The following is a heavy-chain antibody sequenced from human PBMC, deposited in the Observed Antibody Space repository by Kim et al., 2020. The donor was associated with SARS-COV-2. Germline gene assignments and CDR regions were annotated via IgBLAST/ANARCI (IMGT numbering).Heavy chain of an antibody. J-gene: IGHJ6*02. CDR1: GGSFSGYY. D-gene: IGHD1-1*01. CDR2: INHSGST. V-gene: IGHV4-34*01. CDR3: ARGTGTTFRYYYYGMDV. Sequence: SETLSLTCAVYGGSFSGYYWSWIRQPPGKGLEWIGEINHSGSTNYNPSLKSRVTISVDTSKNQFSLKLSSVTAADTAVYYCARGTGTTFRYYYYGMDVWGQGTTVTVSS.